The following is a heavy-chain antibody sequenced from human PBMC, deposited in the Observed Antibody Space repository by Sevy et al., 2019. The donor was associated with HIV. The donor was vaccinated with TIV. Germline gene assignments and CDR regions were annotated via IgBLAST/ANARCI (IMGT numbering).Heavy chain of an antibody. Sequence: ASVKVSCKASGYTFTSYGISWVRQAPGQGLEWMGWISAYNGNTNYAQKLQGRVTMTTDTSTSTAYMELRSLRSDDTAVYYCASGIAAAGSGYHGFDYWGQGTLVTVSS. CDR3: ASGIAAAGSGYHGFDY. V-gene: IGHV1-18*01. D-gene: IGHD6-13*01. CDR1: GYTFTSYG. CDR2: ISAYNGNT. J-gene: IGHJ4*02.